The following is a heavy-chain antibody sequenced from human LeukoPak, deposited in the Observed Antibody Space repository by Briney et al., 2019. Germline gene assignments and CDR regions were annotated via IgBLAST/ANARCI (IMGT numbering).Heavy chain of an antibody. CDR1: GFTFSSYS. V-gene: IGHV3-48*02. J-gene: IGHJ3*02. Sequence: GGSLRLSCAASGFTFSSYSMNWVRQAPGKGLEWLSYISASGSVSYYEDSVKGRFTISRGNAKNSLYLQMNSLRDEDTALYYCARDGGFGFLAAFDIWGQGTMVTVSS. D-gene: IGHD3-10*01. CDR3: ARDGGFGFLAAFDI. CDR2: ISASGSVS.